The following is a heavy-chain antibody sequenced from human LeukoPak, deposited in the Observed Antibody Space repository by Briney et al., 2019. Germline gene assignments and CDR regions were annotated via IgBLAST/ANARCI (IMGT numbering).Heavy chain of an antibody. D-gene: IGHD3-10*01. V-gene: IGHV3-23*01. J-gene: IGHJ4*02. CDR1: GFTFSSYA. CDR2: VNADGGNT. CDR3: AKLGGSITF. Sequence: GGSLRLSCAASGFTFSSYAMSWVRQAPGKGLEWVSSVNADGGNTYYADSVKGRFTISRDNSKSTLYLRVNSLRAEDTAVYYCAKLGGSITFWGQGTLVTVSS.